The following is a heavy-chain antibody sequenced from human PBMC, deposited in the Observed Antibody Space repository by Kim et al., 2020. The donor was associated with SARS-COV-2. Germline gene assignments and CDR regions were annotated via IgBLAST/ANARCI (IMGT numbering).Heavy chain of an antibody. CDR3: ARDRGRGSGSLNWFDP. J-gene: IGHJ5*02. D-gene: IGHD3-16*01. CDR1: GGTFSSYA. Sequence: SVKVSCKASGGTFSSYAISWVRQAPGQGLEWMGGIIPIFGTANYAQKFQGRVTITADESTSTAYMELSSLRSEDTAVYYCARDRGRGSGSLNWFDPWGQGTLVTVSS. CDR2: IIPIFGTA. V-gene: IGHV1-69*13.